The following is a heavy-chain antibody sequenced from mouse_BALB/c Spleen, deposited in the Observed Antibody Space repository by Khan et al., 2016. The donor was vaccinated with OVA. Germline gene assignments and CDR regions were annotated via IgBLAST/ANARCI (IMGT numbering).Heavy chain of an antibody. V-gene: IGHV3-2*02. J-gene: IGHJ4*01. Sequence: VQLKESGPGLVKPSQSLSLTCTVTGYSITSDYAWNWIRQFPGNKLEWMGYISYSGSTKYNPALNSRISITRDTSKNQFFLQLNSVTTEDTATYYCARDGSRYNYAMDYWGQGTSGTVSS. CDR1: GYSITSDYA. CDR2: ISYSGST. CDR3: ARDGSRYNYAMDY. D-gene: IGHD2-3*01.